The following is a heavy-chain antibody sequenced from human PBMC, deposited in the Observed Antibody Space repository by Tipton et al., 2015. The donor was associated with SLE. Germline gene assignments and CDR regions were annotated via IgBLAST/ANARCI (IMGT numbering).Heavy chain of an antibody. D-gene: IGHD1-14*01. Sequence: GLVKPSETLSLTCAVYGGSFSGYYWSWIRQPPGKGLEWIGEINHSGSTNYNPSLKSRVTISVDTSKNQFSLKLSSVTAADTAVYYCARHRGTPRRAFDLWGQGTMVTVSS. CDR3: ARHRGTPRRAFDL. CDR1: GGSFSGYY. V-gene: IGHV4-34*01. CDR2: INHSGST. J-gene: IGHJ3*01.